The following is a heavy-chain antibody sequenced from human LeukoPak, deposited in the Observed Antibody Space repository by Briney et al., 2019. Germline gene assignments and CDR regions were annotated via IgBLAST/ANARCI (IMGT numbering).Heavy chain of an antibody. Sequence: ASVKVSCKASGYTFTGYYMHWVRQAPGQGLEWMGWINPNSGGTNYAQKFQGRVTMTRDTSISTAYMELSRLRSDDAAVYYCAGDQAPITMVRGVIGYWGQGTLVTVSS. V-gene: IGHV1-2*02. D-gene: IGHD3-10*01. J-gene: IGHJ4*02. CDR2: INPNSGGT. CDR1: GYTFTGYY. CDR3: AGDQAPITMVRGVIGY.